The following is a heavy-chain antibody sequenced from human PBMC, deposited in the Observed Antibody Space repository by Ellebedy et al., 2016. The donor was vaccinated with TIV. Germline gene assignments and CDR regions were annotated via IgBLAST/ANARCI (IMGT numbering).Heavy chain of an antibody. CDR2: IHPSDSYT. Sequence: GESLKISCKDSGNSFSSYWISWVRQMPGKGLEWIGRIHPSDSYTHYNPSFQGHVTISADKSIRTAYLPWSSLKAPDTARYYCAKGTSPWGQGTLVTVSS. D-gene: IGHD1-7*01. J-gene: IGHJ5*02. CDR3: AKGTSP. CDR1: GNSFSSYW. V-gene: IGHV5-10-1*01.